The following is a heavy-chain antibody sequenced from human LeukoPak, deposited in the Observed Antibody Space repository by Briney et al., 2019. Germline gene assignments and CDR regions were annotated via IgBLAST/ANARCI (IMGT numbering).Heavy chain of an antibody. CDR2: ISKTGATI. Sequence: GGSLRLSCAASGLTLSDYFMIWVRQVPGKGLQWVAYISKTGATIQYEDSVKGRFTISRNNAQNALYLLMNSLRVDDTGMYFCAREDYGGTNFDQWGQGTLVTVSS. V-gene: IGHV3-11*01. CDR3: AREDYGGTNFDQ. J-gene: IGHJ4*02. D-gene: IGHD4-23*01. CDR1: GLTLSDYF.